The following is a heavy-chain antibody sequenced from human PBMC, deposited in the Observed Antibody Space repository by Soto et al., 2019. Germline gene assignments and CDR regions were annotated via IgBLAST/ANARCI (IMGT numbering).Heavy chain of an antibody. V-gene: IGHV4-30-4*08. CDR2: IYVTGAV. Sequence: SETLSLTCSVSGAALNSGNYYWSWIRQVPGKGLEWIGHIYVTGAVDYNPSLKSRVTISVDTSKNQFSLKLSSVTAADTAVYYCARVGLNCSGGSCYSSWFDPWGQGTPVTVSS. CDR1: GAALNSGNYY. J-gene: IGHJ5*02. CDR3: ARVGLNCSGGSCYSSWFDP. D-gene: IGHD2-15*01.